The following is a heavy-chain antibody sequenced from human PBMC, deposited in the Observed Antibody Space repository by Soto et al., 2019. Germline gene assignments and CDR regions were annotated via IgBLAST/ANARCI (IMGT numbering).Heavy chain of an antibody. Sequence: PSQTLSLTCAISGDSVSSNSAAWNWIRQSPSRGLEWLGRTYYRSKWYNDYAVSVKSRITINPDTSKNQFSLQLNSVPPEDTAVYYCEREGYDFWSGYRPNYSYGMDVWAQGTTVIVSS. V-gene: IGHV6-1*01. J-gene: IGHJ6*02. CDR1: GDSVSSNSAA. D-gene: IGHD3-3*01. CDR2: TYYRSKWYN. CDR3: EREGYDFWSGYRPNYSYGMDV.